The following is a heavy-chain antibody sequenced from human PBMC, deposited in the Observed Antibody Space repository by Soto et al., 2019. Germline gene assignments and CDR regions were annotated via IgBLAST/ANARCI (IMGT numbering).Heavy chain of an antibody. J-gene: IGHJ5*02. CDR2: ISAYNGNT. CDR1: GGTFSSYG. V-gene: IGHV1-18*01. D-gene: IGHD6-19*01. Sequence: ASVKVSCKASGGTFSSYGISWVRQAPGQGLEWMGWISAYNGNTNYAQKLQGRVTMTTDTSTSTAYMELRSLRSDDTAVYYCARSKIAVAGTNWFDPWGQGTLVTVSS. CDR3: ARSKIAVAGTNWFDP.